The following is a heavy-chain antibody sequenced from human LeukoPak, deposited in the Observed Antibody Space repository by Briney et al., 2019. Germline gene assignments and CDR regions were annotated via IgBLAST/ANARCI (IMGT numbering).Heavy chain of an antibody. CDR2: IRYDENKK. J-gene: IGHJ6*03. Sequence: GGSLRLSCEASGFTFSSYGMHWVRQAPGKGLEWVAFIRYDENKKYYADSVKGRFTISRDNSKNTLYLQMNSLRAEDTAVYYCARRTNYYDSSGYYYYYYYMDVWGKGTTVTVSS. D-gene: IGHD3-22*01. CDR3: ARRTNYYDSSGYYYYYYYMDV. CDR1: GFTFSSYG. V-gene: IGHV3-30*02.